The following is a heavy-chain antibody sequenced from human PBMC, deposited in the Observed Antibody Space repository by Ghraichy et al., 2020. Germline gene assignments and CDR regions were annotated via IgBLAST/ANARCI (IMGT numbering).Heavy chain of an antibody. J-gene: IGHJ4*02. V-gene: IGHV4-59*01. D-gene: IGHD2-15*01. Sequence: SETLSLTCTVSGGSISSYYWSWIRQPPGKGLEWIGYIYYSGSTNYNPSLKSRVTISVDTSKNQFSLKLSSVTAADTAVYYCARDFVVGLPHYWGQGTLVTVSS. CDR1: GGSISSYY. CDR3: ARDFVVGLPHY. CDR2: IYYSGST.